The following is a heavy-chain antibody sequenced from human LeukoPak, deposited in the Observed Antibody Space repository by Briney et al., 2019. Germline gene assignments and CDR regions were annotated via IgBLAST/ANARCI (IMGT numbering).Heavy chain of an antibody. CDR3: ARQTTPGSFDP. J-gene: IGHJ5*02. CDR1: GYSFSTYW. V-gene: IGHV5-51*01. D-gene: IGHD2-15*01. CDR2: IYPGDSDT. Sequence: GESLKISCKGSGYSFSTYWIAWVRQMPGKGLEWMGIIYPGDSDTTYSQSFQGQVTISADKTISTVYLQWSRLKASDTAMYYCARQTTPGSFDPWGQGTLVTVSS.